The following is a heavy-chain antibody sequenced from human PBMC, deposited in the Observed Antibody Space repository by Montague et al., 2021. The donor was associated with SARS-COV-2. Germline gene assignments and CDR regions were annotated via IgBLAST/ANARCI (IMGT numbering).Heavy chain of an antibody. D-gene: IGHD6-19*01. J-gene: IGHJ4*02. V-gene: IGHV2-5*01. CDR1: GFSLDSRGVG. CDR3: AHKNSGWPIEFAN. Sequence: PALVKPTQTLTLTCTFSGFSLDSRGVGVGRIRQPPGKALECLALIYWNDDKRYSPSLKTRLTVTKDTSKNQVVLTMTNMDPVDTATYFCAHKNSGWPIEFANWGQGALVTVSS. CDR2: IYWNDDK.